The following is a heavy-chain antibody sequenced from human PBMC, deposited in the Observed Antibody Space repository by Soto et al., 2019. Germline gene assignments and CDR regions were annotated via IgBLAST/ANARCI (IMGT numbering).Heavy chain of an antibody. D-gene: IGHD1-26*01. J-gene: IGHJ4*02. Sequence: EVQLVESGGGLVKPGGSLRLSCAASGFTFSTFSMNWLRQAPGKGLEWVASISSSSAYIYYADSVKGRFTVSRDNAKNSLHLQMNSLRGEATAMYFCARDMRAVVGVADYWGQGTLVSVSS. CDR2: ISSSSAYI. CDR3: ARDMRAVVGVADY. V-gene: IGHV3-21*01. CDR1: GFTFSTFS.